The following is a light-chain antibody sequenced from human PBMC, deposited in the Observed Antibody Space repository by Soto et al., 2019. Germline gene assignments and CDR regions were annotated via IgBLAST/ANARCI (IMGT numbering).Light chain of an antibody. Sequence: IVLPQSPGTLSLSPGERATLSCRASQSLSNNYLAWYHQKPGQGPRLLIYGASSSATGIPDRFSGSGSGTDFAVTISRLERVEFAVYYWPEYSPQQALGGGTKVDIK. CDR3: PEYSPQQA. J-gene: IGKJ4*02. CDR1: QSLSNNY. CDR2: GAS. V-gene: IGKV3-20*01.